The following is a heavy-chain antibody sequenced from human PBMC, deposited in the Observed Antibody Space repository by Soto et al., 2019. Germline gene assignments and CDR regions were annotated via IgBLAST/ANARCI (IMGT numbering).Heavy chain of an antibody. D-gene: IGHD3-3*01. V-gene: IGHV4-30-4*01. CDR1: GGSISSGDYY. CDR3: ARDRSMGTYYDFWSGPPDLDY. J-gene: IGHJ4*02. CDR2: IYYSGST. Sequence: SETLSLTCTVSGGSISSGDYYWSWIRQPPGKGLEWIGYIYYSGSTYYNPSLKSRVTISVDTSKNQLSLKLSSVTAADTAVYYCARDRSMGTYYDFWSGPPDLDYWGQGTLVTVSS.